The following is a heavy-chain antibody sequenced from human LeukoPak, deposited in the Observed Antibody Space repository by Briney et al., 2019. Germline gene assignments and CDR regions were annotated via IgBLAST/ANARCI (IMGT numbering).Heavy chain of an antibody. CDR2: ISGSGGST. V-gene: IGHV3-23*01. J-gene: IGHJ4*02. D-gene: IGHD6-13*01. CDR1: GFTVSSNY. CDR3: AKGFLRIAAAGSDY. Sequence: GGSLRLSCAVSGFTVSSNYMSWVRQAPGKGLEWVSAISGSGGSTYYADSVKGRFTISRDNSKNTLYLQMNSLRAEDTAVYYCAKGFLRIAAAGSDYWGQGTLVTVSS.